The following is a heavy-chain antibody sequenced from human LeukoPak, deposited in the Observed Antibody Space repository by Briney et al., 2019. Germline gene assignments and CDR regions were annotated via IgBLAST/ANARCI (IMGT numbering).Heavy chain of an antibody. V-gene: IGHV3-21*01. D-gene: IGHD3-9*01. Sequence: GGSLRLSCAASGFTFSSYSMNWVRQAPGKGLEWVPSISSSSSYIYYADSVKGRFTISRDNAKNSLYLQMNSLRAEDTAVYYCARDLSHYDILTGYYKGITNDYWGQGTLVTVSS. CDR3: ARDLSHYDILTGYYKGITNDY. CDR1: GFTFSSYS. J-gene: IGHJ4*02. CDR2: ISSSSSYI.